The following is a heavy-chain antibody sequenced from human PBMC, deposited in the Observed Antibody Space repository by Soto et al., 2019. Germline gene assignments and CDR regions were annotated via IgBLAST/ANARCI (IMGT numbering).Heavy chain of an antibody. Sequence: TLSLTGTVSGGSISSGGYYWSWIRQHPGKGLEWIGYIYYSGSTYYNPSLKSRVTISVDASKNQFSLKLSSVTAADTAVYYCARGSGYCTGGSCYSYHDAFDIWGQGTMVTVSS. CDR3: ARGSGYCTGGSCYSYHDAFDI. CDR2: IYYSGST. V-gene: IGHV4-31*03. D-gene: IGHD2-15*01. J-gene: IGHJ3*02. CDR1: GGSISSGGYY.